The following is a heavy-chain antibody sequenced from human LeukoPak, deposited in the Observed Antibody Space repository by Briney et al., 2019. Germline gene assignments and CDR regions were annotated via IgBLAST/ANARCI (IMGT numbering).Heavy chain of an antibody. CDR2: IIPILGIA. CDR1: GGTFSSYA. V-gene: IGHV1-69*04. D-gene: IGHD2-2*01. Sequence: ASVKVSCKASGGTFSSYAISWVRQAPGQGLEWMGRIIPILGIANYAQKFQGRVTITADKSTSTAYMELSSLRSEDTAVYYCALQADIVVENWFDPWGQGTLVTVS. J-gene: IGHJ5*02. CDR3: ALQADIVVENWFDP.